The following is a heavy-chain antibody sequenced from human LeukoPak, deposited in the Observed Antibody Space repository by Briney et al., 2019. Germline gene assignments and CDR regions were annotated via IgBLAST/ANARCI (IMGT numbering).Heavy chain of an antibody. CDR2: IFASGNT. CDR3: ARDSDGAAQFDP. D-gene: IGHD6-13*01. V-gene: IGHV4-4*07. CDR1: RGYISSYH. Sequence: SETLSLTCTVSRGYISSYHWSWIRQPAGRGLEWIGQIFASGNTNYNPSLKSRVTMSVDKSKNQFSLKLTSMTAADTAVYYCARDSDGAAQFDPWGQGTLVTVSS. J-gene: IGHJ5*02.